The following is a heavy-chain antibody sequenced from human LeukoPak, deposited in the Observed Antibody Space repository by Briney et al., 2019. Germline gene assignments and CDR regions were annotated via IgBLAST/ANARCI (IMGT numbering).Heavy chain of an antibody. Sequence: PSETLSLTCTVSGDSISSSDYYWGWIRQPPGKGLGWIGTISYSGSTYYNPSLQSRVTISVDTSKNQFSLKLSSVTAADTAVYYCARGISSSSWFPHFDYWGQGTLVTVSS. J-gene: IGHJ4*02. V-gene: IGHV4-39*07. CDR3: ARGISSSSWFPHFDY. D-gene: IGHD6-13*01. CDR2: ISYSGST. CDR1: GDSISSSDYY.